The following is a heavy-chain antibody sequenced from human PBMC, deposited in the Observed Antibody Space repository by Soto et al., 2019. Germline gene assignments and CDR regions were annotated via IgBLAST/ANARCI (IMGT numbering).Heavy chain of an antibody. CDR1: GGSISSGDYY. D-gene: IGHD2-8*01. J-gene: IGHJ4*02. CDR2: IYYSGST. V-gene: IGHV4-30-4*01. Sequence: SETLSLTCTVSGGSISSGDYYWSWIRQPPGKGLEWIGYIYYSGSTYYNPSLKSRVTISVETSKNQFSLKLSSVTAADTAVYYCAREVIVLMVYGHFDYWGQGTLVTVSS. CDR3: AREVIVLMVYGHFDY.